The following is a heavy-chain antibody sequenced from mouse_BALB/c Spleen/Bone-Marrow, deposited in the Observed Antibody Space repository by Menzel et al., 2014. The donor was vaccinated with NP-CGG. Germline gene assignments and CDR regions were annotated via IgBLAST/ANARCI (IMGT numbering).Heavy chain of an antibody. CDR2: IDPSTGYT. CDR1: GYTFTNYW. Sequence: VQGVESGAELAKPRASVKMSCKASGYTFTNYWMHWVKQRPGQGLGWIGYIDPSTGYTEYNQKFKDKATLTADKSSSTAYMQLSSLTSEDSAVYYCARGGIYDGYSYWGQGTLVTVSA. CDR3: ARGGIYDGYSY. J-gene: IGHJ3*01. V-gene: IGHV1-7*01. D-gene: IGHD2-3*01.